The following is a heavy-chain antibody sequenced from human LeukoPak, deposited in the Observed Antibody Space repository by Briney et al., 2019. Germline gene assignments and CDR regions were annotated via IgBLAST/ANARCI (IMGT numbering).Heavy chain of an antibody. Sequence: SETLSLTCTVSGYSISSGYYWGWIRQPPGKGLEWMGSIYYSGSTYYNPSLKSRVTISVDTSKNQFSLKLSSVTAADTAVYYCARVGSGSSLVDWFDPWGQGTLVTVSS. J-gene: IGHJ5*02. D-gene: IGHD3-10*01. CDR2: IYYSGST. CDR3: ARVGSGSSLVDWFDP. CDR1: GYSISSGYY. V-gene: IGHV4-38-2*02.